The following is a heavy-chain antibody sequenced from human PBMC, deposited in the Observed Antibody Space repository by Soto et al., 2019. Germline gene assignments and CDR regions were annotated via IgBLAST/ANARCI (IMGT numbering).Heavy chain of an antibody. CDR2: IHYTGST. V-gene: IGHV4-39*02. D-gene: IGHD2-2*01. CDR1: GDSISSSFYY. J-gene: IGHJ5*02. Sequence: QLQLQESGPGLVKPSETLSLTCTVSGDSISSSFYYWGGVRQPPGKGLEWIGTIHYTGSTFYNPSLKIRLALSVDTSKTQFSLRLTSVTAADTAVYYGTGEQFASVGSWGQGTLVTVSS. CDR3: TGEQFASVGS.